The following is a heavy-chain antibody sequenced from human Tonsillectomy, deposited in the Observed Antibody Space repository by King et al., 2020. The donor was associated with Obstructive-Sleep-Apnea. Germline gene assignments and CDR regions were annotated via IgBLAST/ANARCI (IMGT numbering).Heavy chain of an antibody. J-gene: IGHJ6*02. Sequence: VQLQESGPGLVKPSETLSLTCTVSGGSISSYYWSWIRQPPGKGLEWIGYIYYSGSTNYNPSLKSRVTISVDTSKNQFSLKLSSVTAADTAVYYCARQVGATTDYYYYGMDVWGQGTTVTVSS. CDR3: ARQVGATTDYYYYGMDV. V-gene: IGHV4-59*08. CDR2: IYYSGST. CDR1: GGSISSYY. D-gene: IGHD1-26*01.